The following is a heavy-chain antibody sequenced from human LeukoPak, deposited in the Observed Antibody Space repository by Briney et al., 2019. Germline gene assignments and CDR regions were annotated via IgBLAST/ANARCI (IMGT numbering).Heavy chain of an antibody. CDR2: IKAGNGDT. J-gene: IGHJ4*02. Sequence: GASVKVSCKGSGYTFTSYDIHRVRQAPGQRLEWMGWIKAGNGDTKYSQKFQGRVTVTGDTSARTAYMELSSRKSEDTAVYYCARAAGGELFLPYYFDYWGQGTLVTVSS. D-gene: IGHD3-10*01. CDR1: GYTFTSYD. V-gene: IGHV1-3*01. CDR3: ARAAGGELFLPYYFDY.